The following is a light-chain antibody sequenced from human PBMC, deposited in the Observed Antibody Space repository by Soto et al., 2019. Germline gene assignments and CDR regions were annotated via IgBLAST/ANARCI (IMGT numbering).Light chain of an antibody. J-gene: IGLJ3*02. CDR2: EVS. Sequence: QSALAQPASVSGSPGQSITISCTGTSSDVGSYNYVSWYQQHPGKAPKLMIYEVSNWPSGVSNRFSGSKSGNTASLTISGLQAEDEADYYCSSYTSSSTLVFSGGTKGTVL. CDR3: SSYTSSSTLV. CDR1: SSDVGSYNY. V-gene: IGLV2-14*01.